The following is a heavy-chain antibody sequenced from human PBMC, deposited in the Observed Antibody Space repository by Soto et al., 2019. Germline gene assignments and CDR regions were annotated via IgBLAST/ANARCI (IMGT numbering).Heavy chain of an antibody. CDR2: ISSSSSYI. Sequence: GGSLRLSCAASGFTFSSYSMNWVRQAPGKGLEWVSSISSSSSYIYYADSVKGRFTISRDNAKNSLYLQMNSLRAEDTAVYYCARGGYGSGSYWDYYYYGMDVWGQGTTVTAP. J-gene: IGHJ6*02. CDR3: ARGGYGSGSYWDYYYYGMDV. V-gene: IGHV3-21*01. CDR1: GFTFSSYS. D-gene: IGHD3-10*01.